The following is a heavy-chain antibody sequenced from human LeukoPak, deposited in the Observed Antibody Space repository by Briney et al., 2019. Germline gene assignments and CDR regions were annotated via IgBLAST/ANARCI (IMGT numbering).Heavy chain of an antibody. CDR3: AREGDRGYSGYDHWYFDL. V-gene: IGHV4-38-2*02. J-gene: IGHJ2*01. CDR2: IYHSGST. D-gene: IGHD5-12*01. CDR1: GYSISSGYY. Sequence: ASETLSLTCTASGYSISSGYYWGWIRQPPGKGLEWIGSIYHSGSTYYNPSLKSRVTISVDTSKNQFSLKLSSVTAADTAVYYCAREGDRGYSGYDHWYFDLWGRGTLVTVSS.